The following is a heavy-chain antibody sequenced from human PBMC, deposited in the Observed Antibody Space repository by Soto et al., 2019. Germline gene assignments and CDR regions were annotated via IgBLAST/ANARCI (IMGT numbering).Heavy chain of an antibody. Sequence: ASVKVSCKASGYTFTSYGISWVRQAPGQGLEWMGWISAYNGNTNYAQKLQGRVTMTTDTSTSTAYMELRSLRSDDTAVYYCARDKATKDYYYYYDIDVWGQGTTVTVSS. V-gene: IGHV1-18*01. CDR1: GYTFTSYG. D-gene: IGHD5-12*01. J-gene: IGHJ6*02. CDR3: ARDKATKDYYYYYDIDV. CDR2: ISAYNGNT.